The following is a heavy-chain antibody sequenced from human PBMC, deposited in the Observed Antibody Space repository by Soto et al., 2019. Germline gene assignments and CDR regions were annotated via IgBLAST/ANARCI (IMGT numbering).Heavy chain of an antibody. D-gene: IGHD3-22*01. J-gene: IGHJ5*02. CDR1: GGSISSHDYY. V-gene: IGHV4-31*03. CDR3: ARDVRPYDGRGNYFEWLDP. CDR2: IYYTGNT. Sequence: QVQLQESGPGLVKPSQTLSLTCTVSGGSISSHDYYCSWLRQYPGKGLEWIGYIYYTGNTYLNPSLKSRLNISVDTSKNEFSLRLSSVTAADTALYYCARDVRPYDGRGNYFEWLDPWRQGTLVTVPS.